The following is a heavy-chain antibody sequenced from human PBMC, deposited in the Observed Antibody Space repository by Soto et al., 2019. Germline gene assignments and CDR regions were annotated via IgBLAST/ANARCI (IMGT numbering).Heavy chain of an antibody. D-gene: IGHD6-19*01. CDR3: AIDRAVAGIGECDY. J-gene: IGHJ4*02. V-gene: IGHV3-30-3*02. CDR1: GFTFTSYA. CDR2: ISYDGNNQ. Sequence: QVQLVESGGGVVPPGRPLRLSCAASGFTFTSYALHWVRQAPGKGLEWVAVISYDGNNQYYADSVKGRFTISRDNANNTLYLQMNSLTAEDTAVYYCAIDRAVAGIGECDYWGQGTLVTVSS.